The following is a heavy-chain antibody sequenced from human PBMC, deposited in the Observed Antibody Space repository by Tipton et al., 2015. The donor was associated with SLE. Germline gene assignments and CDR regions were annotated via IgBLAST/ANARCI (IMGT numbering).Heavy chain of an antibody. CDR1: YYSITTGYF. CDR3: ARVGTSGTAGPTDFDI. CDR2: IYHSGTT. Sequence: TLSLTCAVSYYSITTGYFWGWARQAPGKGLEWIGSIYHSGTTYHNPSLKSRVSISVDTSKNQFSLKLNSVTAADTGLYYCARVGTSGTAGPTDFDIWGQGTMVTVSS. J-gene: IGHJ3*02. D-gene: IGHD1-1*01. V-gene: IGHV4-38-2*01.